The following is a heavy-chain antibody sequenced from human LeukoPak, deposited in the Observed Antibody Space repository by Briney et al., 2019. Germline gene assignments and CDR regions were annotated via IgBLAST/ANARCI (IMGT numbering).Heavy chain of an antibody. D-gene: IGHD3-22*01. CDR3: ARDRYYDSSAVLGWDYYYYYGMDV. J-gene: IGHJ6*02. Sequence: GESLKISCKGSGYTFTGYYMHWVRQAPGQGLEWMGWINPNSGGTNYAQKFQGWVTMTRDTSISTAYMELSRLRSDDTAVYYCARDRYYDSSAVLGWDYYYYYGMDVWGQGTTVTVSS. CDR2: INPNSGGT. V-gene: IGHV1-2*04. CDR1: GYTFTGYY.